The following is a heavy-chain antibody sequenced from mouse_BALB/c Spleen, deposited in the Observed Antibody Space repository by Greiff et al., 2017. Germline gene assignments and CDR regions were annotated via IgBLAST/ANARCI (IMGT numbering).Heavy chain of an antibody. Sequence: VKLQQPGAELVKPGASVKLSCKASGYTFTSYWMHWVKQRPGQGLEWIGEINPSNGRTNYNEKFKSKATLTVDKSSSTAYMQLSSLTSEDSAVYYCARWAHYWGQGTSVTVSS. J-gene: IGHJ4*01. V-gene: IGHV1S81*02. CDR3: ARWAHY. CDR1: GYTFTSYW. CDR2: INPSNGRT.